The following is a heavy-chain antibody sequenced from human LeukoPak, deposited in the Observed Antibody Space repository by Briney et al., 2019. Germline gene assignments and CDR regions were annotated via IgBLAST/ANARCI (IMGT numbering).Heavy chain of an antibody. CDR2: ISGSGDST. CDR1: GFTFSSYW. J-gene: IGHJ4*02. V-gene: IGHV3-23*01. D-gene: IGHD6-19*01. Sequence: AGGSLRLSCAASGFTFSSYWMSWVRQAPGKGLEWVSAISGSGDSTYYADSVKGRFTTSRDNSKNTLYLQMNSLRAEDTAVYYCAKGGSSGWYADYWGQGTLVTVSS. CDR3: AKGGSSGWYADY.